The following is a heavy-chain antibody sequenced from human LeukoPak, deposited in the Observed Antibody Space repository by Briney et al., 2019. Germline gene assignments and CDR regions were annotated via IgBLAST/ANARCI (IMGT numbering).Heavy chain of an antibody. D-gene: IGHD3-16*01. CDR1: GFSLTTSGVG. J-gene: IGHJ4*02. V-gene: IGHV2-5*01. CDR3: VHINSWGSYSVFDY. CDR2: IYWNDDR. Sequence: SGPTLVKPRQTLTLTCTFSGFSLTTSGVGVGWIRQPPGRALEWLALIYWNDDRHYSPSLKSSLTITKDTSKNQVVLTITKMDPMDTATYYCVHINSWGSYSVFDYWGQGTLVTVSS.